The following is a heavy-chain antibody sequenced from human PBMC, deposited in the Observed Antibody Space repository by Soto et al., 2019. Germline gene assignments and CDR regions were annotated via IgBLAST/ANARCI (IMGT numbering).Heavy chain of an antibody. D-gene: IGHD6-25*01. J-gene: IGHJ4*02. CDR3: ACDXFSGKRWSKFDY. CDR2: IYHTGST. V-gene: IGHV4-31*03. CDR1: GVVLGSDAYY. Sequence: SETLSLTCTVSGVVLGSDAYYWSWIRQHPGKGLEWIGNIYHTGSTYYNPSLKSRVVISLDTSQNQFFRRLSSVTAAATAVYFCACDXFSGKRWSKFDYWGQGSLVTVSS.